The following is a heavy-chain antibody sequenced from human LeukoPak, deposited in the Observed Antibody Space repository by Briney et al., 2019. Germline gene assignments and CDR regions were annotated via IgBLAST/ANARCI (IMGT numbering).Heavy chain of an antibody. CDR1: GFTFSGYY. J-gene: IGHJ2*01. CDR2: ISSSGSTI. CDR3: ARDRKEYFDL. Sequence: PGGSLRLSCAASGFTFSGYYMRWIRQAPGKGLEWVSYISSSGSTIYYADSVKGRFTISRDNAKNSLYLQMNSLRAENTAVYYCARDRKEYFDLWGRGTLVTVSS. V-gene: IGHV3-11*01.